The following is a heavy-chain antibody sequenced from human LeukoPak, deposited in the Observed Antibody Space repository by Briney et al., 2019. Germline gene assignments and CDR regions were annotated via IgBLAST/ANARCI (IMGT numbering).Heavy chain of an antibody. D-gene: IGHD6-13*01. CDR1: GFSFRGYT. Sequence: PGGSLRLSCAASGFSFRGYTMHWVRHVTGRGLEWVSLISWNGVTTYYRDSVKGRFTISRDDSKNSLYLQMNSLRSEDSALYYCAASDGEQQLALWGQGTLVTVSS. CDR3: AASDGEQQLAL. V-gene: IGHV3-43*01. CDR2: ISWNGVTT. J-gene: IGHJ4*02.